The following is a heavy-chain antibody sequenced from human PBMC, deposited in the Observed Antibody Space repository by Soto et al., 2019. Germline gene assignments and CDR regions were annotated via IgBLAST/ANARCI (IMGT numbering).Heavy chain of an antibody. CDR2: IYHTGNT. D-gene: IGHD3-22*01. V-gene: IGHV4-31*03. J-gene: IGHJ4*02. CDR1: GGSMSSGAYY. CDR3: ASSYSGYLDN. Sequence: SETLSLTCSVSGGSMSSGAYYWNWIRQHPGKGLEWIAYIYHTGNTYYNPSLRSRTTISVDTSENRFSLKLTSVTDADTAVYYCASSYSGYLDNWGQGTLVTVSS.